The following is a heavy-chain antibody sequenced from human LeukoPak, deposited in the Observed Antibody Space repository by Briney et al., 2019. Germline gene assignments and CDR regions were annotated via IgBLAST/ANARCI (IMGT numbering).Heavy chain of an antibody. CDR3: AREGAPSYGDYVVY. D-gene: IGHD4-17*01. CDR1: GGSISSGSYY. CDR2: IYTSGST. Sequence: SETLSLTCTVSGGSISSGSYYWSWIRQPAGKGLEWIGRIYTSGSTNYNPSRKSRVTISVDTYKNQFSPKLSSVTAADTAVYYCAREGAPSYGDYVVYWGQGTLVTVSS. V-gene: IGHV4-61*02. J-gene: IGHJ4*02.